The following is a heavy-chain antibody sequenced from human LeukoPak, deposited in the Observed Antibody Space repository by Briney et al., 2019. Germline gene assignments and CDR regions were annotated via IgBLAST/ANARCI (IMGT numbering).Heavy chain of an antibody. J-gene: IGHJ6*03. D-gene: IGHD3-10*01. Sequence: PSETLSLTCAVYGGSFSGYYWSWIRQPPGKGLEWIGEINHSGSTNYNPSLKSRVTISVDTSKNQFSLKLSSVTAADTAVYYCARGSRGYMDVWGKGTTVTVSS. CDR3: ARGSRGYMDV. CDR1: GGSFSGYY. CDR2: INHSGST. V-gene: IGHV4-34*01.